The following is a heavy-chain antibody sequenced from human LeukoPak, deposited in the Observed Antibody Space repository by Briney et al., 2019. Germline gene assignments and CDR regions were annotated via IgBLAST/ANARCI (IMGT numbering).Heavy chain of an antibody. CDR1: GFGISGFN. D-gene: IGHD5-18*01. CDR3: ARVGSGYTYGYYFDL. CDR2: ITGGSNYI. J-gene: IGHJ4*02. V-gene: IGHV3-21*01. Sequence: GGSLRLSCAASGFGISGFNLNWVRQAPGKGLEWVPSITGGSNYINYVDSVRGRFTISRDNAKNSLYLQMHSLRAEDTAVYYCARVGSGYTYGYYFDLWGQGTLVTVSS.